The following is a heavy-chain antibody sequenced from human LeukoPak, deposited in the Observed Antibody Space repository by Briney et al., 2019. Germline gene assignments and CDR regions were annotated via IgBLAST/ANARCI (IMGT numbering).Heavy chain of an antibody. V-gene: IGHV4-59*08. Sequence: PSETLSLTCTVSGGSITNYYWNWIRQPPGKGLEWIGYIYYSGRTNYNPSLKSRVTISIDTSTNEVSLRLTSVTATDTAVYFCARAPRQSSWYDSWGQGTLVTVSS. CDR1: GGSITNYY. D-gene: IGHD6-13*01. J-gene: IGHJ5*01. CDR2: IYYSGRT. CDR3: ARAPRQSSWYDS.